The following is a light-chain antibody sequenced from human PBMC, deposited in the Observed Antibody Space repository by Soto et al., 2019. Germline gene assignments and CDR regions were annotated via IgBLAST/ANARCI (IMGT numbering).Light chain of an antibody. CDR2: LGT. V-gene: IGKV2-28*01. CDR1: QSVLHSTGYNY. Sequence: IVMTQSPRPLPVTTVDPACITCRPRQSVLHSTGYNYLHWYLQKPGRSPQLLIYLGTSRASGVPDRFSGSGSGFFFTLRDTRVEGGDVIVYDSLHEFKRPLALGQGTRVDIK. CDR3: LHEFKRPLA. J-gene: IGKJ2*01.